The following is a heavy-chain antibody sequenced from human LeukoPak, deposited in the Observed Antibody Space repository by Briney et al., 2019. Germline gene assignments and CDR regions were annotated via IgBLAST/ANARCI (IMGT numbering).Heavy chain of an antibody. J-gene: IGHJ4*02. V-gene: IGHV3-53*01. CDR2: IYSGGNT. Sequence: GGSLRLSCAASGFSVSNTYMSWVRQAPGKGLEWVSIIYSGGNTYYAESVKGRFTISRDNSKNTLYLQMNRLRPEDTAVYYCARGTVTAPDYWGQGTLVTVSS. CDR1: GFSVSNTY. D-gene: IGHD2-21*02. CDR3: ARGTVTAPDY.